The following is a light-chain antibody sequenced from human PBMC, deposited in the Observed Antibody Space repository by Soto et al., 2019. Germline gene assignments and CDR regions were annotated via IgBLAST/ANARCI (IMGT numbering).Light chain of an antibody. CDR1: CSNIGSHA. CDR2: SNN. CDR3: AAWDDSLNGRV. V-gene: IGLV1-44*01. J-gene: IGLJ3*02. Sequence: QSVLTQPPSASGTPGQRVSISCSGSCSNIGSHAVDWYQQLPGTAPNLLIYSNNKRPSGVPDRFSGSKTDTSASLAISGLQSEDEADYYCAAWDDSLNGRVFGGGTKLTVL.